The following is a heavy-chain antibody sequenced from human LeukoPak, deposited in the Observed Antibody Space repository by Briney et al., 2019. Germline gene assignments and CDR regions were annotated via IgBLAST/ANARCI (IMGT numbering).Heavy chain of an antibody. V-gene: IGHV1-18*01. CDR3: ASSSRGYCSSTSCLLAPFDY. CDR1: GYTFTSYG. D-gene: IGHD2-2*01. CDR2: ISAYNGNT. J-gene: IGHJ4*02. Sequence: ASVKVSCKASGYTFTSYGISWVRQAPGQGLEWMGWISAYNGNTNYAQKLQGRATMTTDTSTSTAYMELRSLRSDDTAVYYCASSSRGYCSSTSCLLAPFDYWGQGTLVTVSS.